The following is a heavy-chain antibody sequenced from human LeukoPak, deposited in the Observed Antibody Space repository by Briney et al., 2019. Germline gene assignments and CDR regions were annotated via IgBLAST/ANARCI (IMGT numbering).Heavy chain of an antibody. Sequence: PSETLSLTCTVSGGSISSNSYYWGWIRQPPGKGLEWIGSIYYSGSTYYRPSLKSRVTISVDSSKNHFSLKLTSVTAADTAVYYCARGVTSPSNFDYWGQGTLVTVSS. D-gene: IGHD4-11*01. CDR2: IYYSGST. V-gene: IGHV4-39*02. CDR3: ARGVTSPSNFDY. J-gene: IGHJ4*02. CDR1: GGSISSNSYY.